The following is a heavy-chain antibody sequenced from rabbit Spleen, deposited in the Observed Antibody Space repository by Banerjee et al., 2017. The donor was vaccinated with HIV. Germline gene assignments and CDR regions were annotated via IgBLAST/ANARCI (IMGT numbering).Heavy chain of an antibody. CDR3: ARDLPGIIGWNFNL. V-gene: IGHV1S45*01. CDR2: IDTGSSGFT. J-gene: IGHJ4*01. CDR1: GFSFTNKDG. D-gene: IGHD1-1*01. Sequence: QEQLEESGGGLVKPEGSLTLTCTASGFSFTNKDGMCWVRQAPGKGLEWIACIDTGSSGFTYFASWAKGRFTISKTSSTTVTLQMTSLTAADTATYFCARDLPGIIGWNFNLWGPGTLVPVS.